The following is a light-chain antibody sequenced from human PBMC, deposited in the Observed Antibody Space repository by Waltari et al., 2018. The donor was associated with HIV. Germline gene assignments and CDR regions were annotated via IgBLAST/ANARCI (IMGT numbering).Light chain of an antibody. J-gene: IGLJ2*01. CDR1: SSHIRAGHG. CDR2: GNS. V-gene: IGLV1-40*01. Sequence: QSVLTPPPSVSGAPGPRVTIPCTGGSSHIRAGHGVHWFQQLPGTAPKLLIYGNSNRPSGVPDRFSGSKSGTSASLAITGLQAEDEADYYCQSYDSRLSVEVFGGGTKLTVL. CDR3: QSYDSRLSVEV.